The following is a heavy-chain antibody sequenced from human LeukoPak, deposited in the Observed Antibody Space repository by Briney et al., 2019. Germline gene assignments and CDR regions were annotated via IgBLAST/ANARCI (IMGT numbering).Heavy chain of an antibody. V-gene: IGHV1-2*02. CDR2: IKTKRGST. CDR3: ARERPSITLVRGVVNDFDY. Sequence: ASVNVSCKPSAYTFTAYYMHGVRQAPGQGGEGMRWIKTKRGSTHYAQKFQGTVTMTRYTSIITAYMDLSRLRSDDTAVYYCARERPSITLVRGVVNDFDYWGQGTLVTVSS. CDR1: AYTFTAYY. D-gene: IGHD3-10*01. J-gene: IGHJ4*02.